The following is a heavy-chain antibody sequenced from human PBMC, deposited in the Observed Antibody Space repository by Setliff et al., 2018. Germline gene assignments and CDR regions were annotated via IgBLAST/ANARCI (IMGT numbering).Heavy chain of an antibody. CDR2: ISPYNGKT. D-gene: IGHD2-15*01. CDR1: GYTFNNYG. V-gene: IGHV1-18*01. CDR3: ARDGGGYCATTSCFHFDY. Sequence: ASVKVSCKASGYTFNNYGITWVRQAPGQGLEWMGWISPYNGKTRSIERFQGRLTLTIDTSTNTVFMELRNLRPDDTAIYYCARDGGGYCATTSCFHFDYWGQGTQVTVSS. J-gene: IGHJ4*02.